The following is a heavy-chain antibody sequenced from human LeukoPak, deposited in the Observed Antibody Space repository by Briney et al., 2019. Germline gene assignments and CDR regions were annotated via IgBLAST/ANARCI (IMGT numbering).Heavy chain of an antibody. CDR3: ARGHSGYDSHYFDY. J-gene: IGHJ4*02. CDR1: GGTFSSYA. CDR2: IIPIFGTA. V-gene: IGHV1-69*13. D-gene: IGHD5-12*01. Sequence: GASVTVSCKASGGTFSSYAISWVRQAPGQGLEWMGGIIPIFGTANYAQKFQGRVTITADESTSTAYMELSSLRSEDTAVYYCARGHSGYDSHYFDYWGQGTLVTVSS.